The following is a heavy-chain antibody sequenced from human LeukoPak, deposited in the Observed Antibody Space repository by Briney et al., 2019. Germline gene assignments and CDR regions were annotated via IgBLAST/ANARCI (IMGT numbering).Heavy chain of an antibody. CDR2: INQDGSKE. Sequence: GGSLRLSCTASGFIFSNYWMTWVRQAPGKGLEWVAQINQDGSKEYYIDSVKARFSISRDNARNSLSLQMNSLRAEDTAEYYCVRGGGVSGYDLLDYWGQGTLVTVSS. D-gene: IGHD5-12*01. CDR1: GFIFSNYW. CDR3: VRGGGVSGYDLLDY. J-gene: IGHJ4*02. V-gene: IGHV3-7*01.